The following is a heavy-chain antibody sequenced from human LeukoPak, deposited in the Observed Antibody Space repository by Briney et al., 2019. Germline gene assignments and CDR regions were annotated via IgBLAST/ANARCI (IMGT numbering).Heavy chain of an antibody. J-gene: IGHJ4*02. CDR2: ISGSGGDT. Sequence: GGSLRLSCAASGFTFSSYATSWVRQAPGKGLEWVSAISGSGGDTNHADSVKGRFTISRDNSKNTLYLQMNSLRAEDTAVYYCATFRNSWYVPEFDYWGQGTLVTVSS. V-gene: IGHV3-23*01. CDR3: ATFRNSWYVPEFDY. D-gene: IGHD6-13*01. CDR1: GFTFSSYA.